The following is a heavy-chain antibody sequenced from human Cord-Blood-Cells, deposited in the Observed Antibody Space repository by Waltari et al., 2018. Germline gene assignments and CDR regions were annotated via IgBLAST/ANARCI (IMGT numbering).Heavy chain of an antibody. J-gene: IGHJ5*02. D-gene: IGHD4-17*01. CDR2: SIPIFGTA. CDR3: ARYNDGDYWFDP. Sequence: QVQLVQSGAEVKKPGSSVKVSCKASGGTFSSYAISWVRQAPGQGLEWRGGSIPIFGTANYAKKFQGRVTITADESTSTAYMGLSSLGSEDTAVYYCARYNDGDYWFDPWGQGTLVTVSS. V-gene: IGHV1-69*01. CDR1: GGTFSSYA.